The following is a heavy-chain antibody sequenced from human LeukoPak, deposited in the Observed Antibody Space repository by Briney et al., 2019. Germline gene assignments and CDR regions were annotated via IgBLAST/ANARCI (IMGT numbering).Heavy chain of an antibody. J-gene: IGHJ3*02. V-gene: IGHV3-53*01. CDR1: GFTVSSNY. Sequence: PGGSLRLSCAASGFTVSSNYMSWVRQAPGKGLEWVSVIYSGGSTYYADSVKGRFTNSRDNSKNTLYLQMNSLRAEDTAVYYCVVGQWLAVFDIWGQGTMVTVSS. CDR3: VVGQWLAVFDI. D-gene: IGHD6-19*01. CDR2: IYSGGST.